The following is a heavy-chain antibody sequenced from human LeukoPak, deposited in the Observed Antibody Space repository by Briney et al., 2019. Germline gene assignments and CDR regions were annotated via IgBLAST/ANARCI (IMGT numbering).Heavy chain of an antibody. CDR1: GYTFTGYY. CDR2: INPNSGGT. D-gene: IGHD6-6*01. J-gene: IGHJ4*02. CDR3: ARVSLDYSTSPNDY. V-gene: IGHV1-2*02. Sequence: GASVKVSCKASGYTFTGYYMHWVRQAPGQGLEWMGWINPNSGGTNYAQKFQGRVTMTRDTSISTAYMELSRLRSDDTAMYYCARVSLDYSTSPNDYWGQGTLVTVSS.